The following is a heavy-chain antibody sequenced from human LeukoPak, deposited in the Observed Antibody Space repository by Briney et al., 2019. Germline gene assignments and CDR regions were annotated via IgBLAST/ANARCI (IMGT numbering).Heavy chain of an antibody. V-gene: IGHV3-30*18. D-gene: IGHD2-2*01. Sequence: XAASGXTFSXYGMHWVRQAPGKGLEWVAVXSYDGSNKYYADSVKGRFTISRDNSKNTLYLQMNSLRAEDTAVYYCAKDRGPIVVVPAALDYWGQGTLVTVSS. CDR3: AKDRGPIVVVPAALDY. CDR2: XSYDGSNK. CDR1: GXTFSXYG. J-gene: IGHJ4*02.